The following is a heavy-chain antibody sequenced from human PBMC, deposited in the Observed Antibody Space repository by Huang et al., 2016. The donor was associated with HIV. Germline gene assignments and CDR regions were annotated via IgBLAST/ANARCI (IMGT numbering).Heavy chain of an antibody. Sequence: EVDLVQSGGGLVQPGRSLRLSCVGSGFTFRSYWMNWVRQPPGRGREWVATINQDGSERFYVDSVRGRVAISRDNANDSLSLQLNSLKGEDSAIYFCTRGFRAKPGDYWGQGSLVTVSS. CDR3: TRGFRAKPGDY. CDR2: INQDGSER. CDR1: GFTFRSYW. V-gene: IGHV3-7*01. J-gene: IGHJ4*02.